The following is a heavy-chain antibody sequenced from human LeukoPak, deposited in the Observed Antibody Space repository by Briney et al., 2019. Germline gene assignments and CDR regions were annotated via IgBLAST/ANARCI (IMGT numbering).Heavy chain of an antibody. D-gene: IGHD2-15*01. Sequence: GGSLRLSCAASGFTFSSYSMNWVRQAPGKGLEWVSSISSSSSYIYYADSVKGRFTISRDNAKSSLYLQMNSLRAEDTAVYYCARGFCSGGSCYFPAISTNDAFDIWGQGTMVTVSS. CDR2: ISSSSSYI. J-gene: IGHJ3*02. CDR3: ARGFCSGGSCYFPAISTNDAFDI. V-gene: IGHV3-21*01. CDR1: GFTFSSYS.